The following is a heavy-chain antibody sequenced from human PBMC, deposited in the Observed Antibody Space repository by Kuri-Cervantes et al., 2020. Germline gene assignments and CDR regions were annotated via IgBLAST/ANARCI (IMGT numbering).Heavy chain of an antibody. D-gene: IGHD3-22*01. CDR2: ISAYNGNT. J-gene: IGHJ4*02. Sequence: ASVKVSCKASGYTFTSYGISWVRQAPGQGLGWMGWISAYNGNTNYAQKLQGRVTMTTDTSTSTAYMELRSLRSDDTAMYYCARDRPSSGYYEYYFDYWGQGTLVTVSS. CDR3: ARDRPSSGYYEYYFDY. CDR1: GYTFTSYG. V-gene: IGHV1-18*01.